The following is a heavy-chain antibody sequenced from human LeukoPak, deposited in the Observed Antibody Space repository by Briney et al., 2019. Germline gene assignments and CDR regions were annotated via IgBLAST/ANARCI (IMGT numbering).Heavy chain of an antibody. CDR2: IYHSGST. D-gene: IGHD6-19*01. Sequence: SQTLSLTCTVSGGSISSGGYYWSWIRQPPGKGLEWIGYIYHSGSTYYNPSLKSRVTISVDRSKNQFSLKMSSVTAADTAVYYCARSGSGWYGDWYFDLWGRGTLVTVSS. CDR3: ARSGSGWYGDWYFDL. V-gene: IGHV4-30-2*01. CDR1: GGSISSGGYY. J-gene: IGHJ2*01.